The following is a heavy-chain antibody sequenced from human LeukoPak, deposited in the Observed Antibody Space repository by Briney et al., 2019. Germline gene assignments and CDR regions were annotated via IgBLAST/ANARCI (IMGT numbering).Heavy chain of an antibody. CDR2: INPNSGGT. Sequence: ASVKVSCKASGYTFTGYYMHWVRQAPAQGLEWMGWINPNSGGTNYAQKFQGRVTMTRDTSISTAYMELSRLRTDDTAVYYCARVDAGDSSSSYYYYMDVWGKGTTVTVSS. D-gene: IGHD6-6*01. CDR3: ARVDAGDSSSSYYYYMDV. CDR1: GYTFTGYY. J-gene: IGHJ6*03. V-gene: IGHV1-2*02.